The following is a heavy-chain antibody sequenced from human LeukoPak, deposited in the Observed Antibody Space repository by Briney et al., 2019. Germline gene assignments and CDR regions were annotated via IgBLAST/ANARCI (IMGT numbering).Heavy chain of an antibody. CDR3: AKDWRRIVLVAAVTRHGNYMDV. CDR2: IRYDGSNK. V-gene: IGHV3-30*02. Sequence: GGSLRLSCAASGFTFSRHGMHWVRQAPGKGLEWVAFIRYDGSNKYYTDSVKGRFTISRDNSKNTLYLQMNSLRGEDTAVYYCAKDWRRIVLVAAVTRHGNYMDVWGKGTTVTISS. D-gene: IGHD2-15*01. CDR1: GFTFSRHG. J-gene: IGHJ6*03.